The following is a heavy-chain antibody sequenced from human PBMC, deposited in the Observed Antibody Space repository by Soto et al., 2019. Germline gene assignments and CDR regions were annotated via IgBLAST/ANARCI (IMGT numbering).Heavy chain of an antibody. V-gene: IGHV3-74*01. CDR3: ARGGGGAYGSGFV. CDR2: INNDGSST. CDR1: GFTFSSYW. Sequence: EVQLVESGGGLVQPGGSLRLSCAASGFTFSSYWMHWVRQVPGKGLVWVSRINNDGSSTNYADSVKGRFTISRDNAKTTLYLQMNSLRAEDTAVYYYARGGGGAYGSGFVWGQGTTVTVSS. J-gene: IGHJ6*02. D-gene: IGHD3-10*01.